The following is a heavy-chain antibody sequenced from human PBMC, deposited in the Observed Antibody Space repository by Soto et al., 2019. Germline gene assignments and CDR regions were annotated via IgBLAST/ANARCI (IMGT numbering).Heavy chain of an antibody. D-gene: IGHD2-15*01. CDR3: VRDTATSSYFDS. CDR2: LHYSGST. V-gene: IGHV4-59*01. J-gene: IGHJ4*02. Sequence: PSETLSHTCSVSGASISSSYWSWIRQPPGKGLEWIAYLHYSGSTNYNPSLKSRLTISEDTSKNQFSLKLSSVTAADTAVYYCVRDTATSSYFDSWSQRILVTVSS. CDR1: GASISSSY.